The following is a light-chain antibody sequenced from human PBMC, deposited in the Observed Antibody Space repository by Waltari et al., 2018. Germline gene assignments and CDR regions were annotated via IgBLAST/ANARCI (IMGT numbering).Light chain of an antibody. CDR2: GAT. CDR3: QQSYSPPPT. CDR1: LSSSRF. J-gene: IGKJ1*01. Sequence: DIQMTQSPSSLAASVGDRVSITCRTSLSSSRFVNWSQQKPGKAPKLLIHGATSLQSGVPSRFSGSGSGTEFTLTITSLQREDLGTYYCQQSYSPPPTFGQGTKVE. V-gene: IGKV1-39*01.